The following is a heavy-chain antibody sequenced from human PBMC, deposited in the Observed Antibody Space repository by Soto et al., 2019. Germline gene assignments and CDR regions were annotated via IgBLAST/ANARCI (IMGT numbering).Heavy chain of an antibody. J-gene: IGHJ3*02. V-gene: IGHV3-74*03. CDR2: IDSDGNRI. CDR1: GFTFNSYW. Sequence: EVQLVQSGGGLVQPGGSLRLSCAASGFTFNSYWMHWVRQVPGKGLVWVSRIDSDGNRITYADSVKGRFTISIDNAKNTLKLKMTIMSAEYEAASGYVRLREIAWAGGDAFEMWGEGTMVTVSS. D-gene: IGHD6-19*01. CDR3: VRLREIAWAGGDAFEM.